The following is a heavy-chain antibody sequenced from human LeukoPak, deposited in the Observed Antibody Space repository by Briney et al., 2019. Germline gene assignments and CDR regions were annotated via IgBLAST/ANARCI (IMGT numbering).Heavy chain of an antibody. V-gene: IGHV4-59*01. CDR1: GGSISSYY. CDR2: IYYSGST. J-gene: IGHJ4*02. D-gene: IGHD5-18*01. Sequence: SETLSLTCTVSGGSISSYYWSWIRQPPGKGLEWIGYIYYSGSTNYNPSLKSRVTISVDTSKNQFSLKLSSVTAADTAVYYCARGAMARSDYWGQGTLVTASS. CDR3: ARGAMARSDY.